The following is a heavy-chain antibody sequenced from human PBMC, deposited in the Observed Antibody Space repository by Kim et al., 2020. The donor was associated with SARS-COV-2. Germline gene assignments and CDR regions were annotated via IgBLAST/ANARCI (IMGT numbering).Heavy chain of an antibody. J-gene: IGHJ3*02. CDR3: ARAEFTMVRGGHAFDI. Sequence: KFQGRVTMTRDTSISTAYMELSRLRADDTAVYYCARAEFTMVRGGHAFDIWGQGTMVTVSS. D-gene: IGHD3-10*01. V-gene: IGHV1-2*02.